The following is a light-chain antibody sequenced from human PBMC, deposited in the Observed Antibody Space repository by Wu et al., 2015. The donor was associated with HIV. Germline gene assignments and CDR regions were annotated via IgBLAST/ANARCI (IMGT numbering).Light chain of an antibody. J-gene: IGKJ5*01. CDR1: QSVDTS. V-gene: IGKV3-15*01. CDR3: QQYDTWPLT. CDR2: AAS. Sequence: TQSPATLSVSPGERATLSCRASQSVDTSLAWYHQKPGQAPRLLIYAASTRASSIPDSFSASGSGTEFTLSISSLRSEDFGVYYCQQYDTWPLTFGQGTRLEIK.